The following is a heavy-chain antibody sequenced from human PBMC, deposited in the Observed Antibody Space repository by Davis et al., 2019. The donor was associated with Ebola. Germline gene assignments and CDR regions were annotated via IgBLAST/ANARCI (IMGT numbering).Heavy chain of an antibody. CDR1: GFTFSSYW. V-gene: IGHV3-23*01. D-gene: IGHD4-23*01. CDR3: ASLYGGSTHPYYYYGMDV. CDR2: ISGSGGST. J-gene: IGHJ6*04. Sequence: PGGSLRLSCAASGFTFSSYWMSWARQAPGKGLEWVSAISGSGGSTYYADSVKGRFTISRDNSKNTLYLQMNSLRAEDTAVYYCASLYGGSTHPYYYYGMDVWGKGTTVTVSS.